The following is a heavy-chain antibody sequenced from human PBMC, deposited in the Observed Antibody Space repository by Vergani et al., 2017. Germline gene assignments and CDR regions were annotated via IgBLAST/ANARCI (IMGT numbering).Heavy chain of an antibody. CDR3: ARENRITLFGVLKPQAGWFDP. Sequence: QVQLQQWGAGLLKPSETLSLTCAVSGGSFSGYHWTWIRQPPGKGLEWIGEINDSVSPKYSPSLKSRVTISVDTSKNPFSLKLSSVNAADTAVYYCARENRITLFGVLKPQAGWFDPWGQGTRVTVAS. D-gene: IGHD3-3*01. V-gene: IGHV4-34*01. CDR2: INDSVSP. J-gene: IGHJ5*02. CDR1: GGSFSGYH.